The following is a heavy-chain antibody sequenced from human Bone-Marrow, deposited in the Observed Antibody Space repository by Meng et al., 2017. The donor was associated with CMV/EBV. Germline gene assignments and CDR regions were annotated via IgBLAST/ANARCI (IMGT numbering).Heavy chain of an antibody. D-gene: IGHD2-15*01. Sequence: GESPKISCAASGFTFSYYAMNWVRPAPGKGLEWVAVISNDGNNKYYTDSVKGRFTISRDNSENTLYLQMDSLRAEDTALYYCARGTGDCSGGTCYSDFDYWGQGTLVTVSS. CDR2: ISNDGNNK. CDR3: ARGTGDCSGGTCYSDFDY. V-gene: IGHV3-30-3*01. J-gene: IGHJ4*02. CDR1: GFTFSYYA.